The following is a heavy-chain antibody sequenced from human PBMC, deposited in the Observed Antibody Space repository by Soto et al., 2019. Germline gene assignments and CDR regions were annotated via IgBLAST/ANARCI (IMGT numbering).Heavy chain of an antibody. CDR3: AKVDSAWLRPSDY. CDR1: GFTFRDYA. D-gene: IGHD6-19*01. Sequence: PGGSLRLSCEASGFTFRDYAISWVRQAPGKGLEWVSGISGGSGNTYYADSVKGRFTISRDNSKNTLYLQMNSLRVEDTALYYCAKVDSAWLRPSDYWGQGTLVTVSS. J-gene: IGHJ4*02. CDR2: ISGGSGNT. V-gene: IGHV3-23*01.